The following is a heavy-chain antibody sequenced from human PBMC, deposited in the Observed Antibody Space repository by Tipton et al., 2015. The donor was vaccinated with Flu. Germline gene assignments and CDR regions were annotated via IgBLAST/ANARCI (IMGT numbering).Heavy chain of an antibody. J-gene: IGHJ4*01. D-gene: IGHD3-22*01. CDR2: IWYDGSNK. CDR1: GFTFSSYG. CDR3: ARGRSYYYDSSGDLWYFDY. V-gene: IGHV3-33*01. Sequence: SLRLSCAASGFTFSSYGMHWVRQAPGKGLEWVAVIWYDGSNKYYADSVKGRFTISRDNSKNTLYLQMNSLRAEDTAVYYCARGRSYYYDSSGDLWYFDYWCHGTLVTVS.